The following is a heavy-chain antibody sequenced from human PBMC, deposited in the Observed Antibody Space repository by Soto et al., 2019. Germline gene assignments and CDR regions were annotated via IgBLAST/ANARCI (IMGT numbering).Heavy chain of an antibody. Sequence: SETLSLTCTISGPSMNSYYWSWIRQPPGKGLEYIGYIYYRGDTNYSPSLKSRVTISVDTSKNQFSMDLTSVTAADTAVYYCARVGTSVRRALLLFDSWGQGTLVTVSS. V-gene: IGHV4-59*01. J-gene: IGHJ4*02. CDR2: IYYRGDT. CDR3: ARVGTSVRRALLLFDS. CDR1: GPSMNSYY. D-gene: IGHD2-21*02.